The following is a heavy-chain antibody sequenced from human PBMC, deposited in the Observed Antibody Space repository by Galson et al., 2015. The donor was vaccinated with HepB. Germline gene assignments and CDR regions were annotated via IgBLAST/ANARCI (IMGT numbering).Heavy chain of an antibody. CDR1: GFTFGNYV. V-gene: IGHV3-23*01. CDR2: FSGSDKSP. Sequence: SLRLSCAVSGFTFGNYVMAWVRQAPGQGLEWGSGFSGSDKSPYYADSVKGRFTISRENSKNTLYLQLNSLRVEDTAIYYCAKTVRDWDWYVDLWGRGTLVTFSS. D-gene: IGHD3-9*01. CDR3: AKTVRDWDWYVDL. J-gene: IGHJ2*01.